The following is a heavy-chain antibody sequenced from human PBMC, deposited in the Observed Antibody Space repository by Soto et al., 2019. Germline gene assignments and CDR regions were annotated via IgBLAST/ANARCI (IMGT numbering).Heavy chain of an antibody. CDR1: GYTFTGYY. CDR3: AIGGAVGGRYYYCGMDV. Sequence: ASVKVSCKASGYTFTGYYMHWVRQAPGQGLEWMGWINPNSGGTNYAQKFQGWVTMTRDTSISTAYMELSRLRSDDTAVYYCAIGGAVGGRYYYCGMDVWGQGTTVTVSS. J-gene: IGHJ6*02. V-gene: IGHV1-2*04. CDR2: INPNSGGT. D-gene: IGHD1-26*01.